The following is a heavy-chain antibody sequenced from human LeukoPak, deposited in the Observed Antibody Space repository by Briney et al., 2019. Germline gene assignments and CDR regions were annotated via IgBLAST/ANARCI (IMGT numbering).Heavy chain of an antibody. CDR1: GGSISSYF. D-gene: IGHD5-12*01. Sequence: PSETLSLTCTVSGGSISSYFWSWIRQPPGKGLEWIGHIYYSGSTTYNPSLKSRVTISADTSKNQFSLRLSSVAAADTAVYYCARGGYGKTLYYFDYWGQGTLVTVSS. J-gene: IGHJ4*02. V-gene: IGHV4-59*08. CDR3: ARGGYGKTLYYFDY. CDR2: IYYSGST.